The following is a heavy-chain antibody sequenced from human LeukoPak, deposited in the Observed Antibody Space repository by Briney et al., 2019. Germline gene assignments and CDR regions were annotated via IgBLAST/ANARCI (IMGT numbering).Heavy chain of an antibody. J-gene: IGHJ3*02. D-gene: IGHD1-26*01. Sequence: SETLSLTCTVSGGSISSSSYYWGWIRQPPGKGLEWIGSIYYSGSTYYNPSLKSRVTISVDTSKNQFSLKLSSVTAADTAVYYCARVRWELLRNDAFDIWGQGTMVTVSS. CDR1: GGSISSSSYY. CDR3: ARVRWELLRNDAFDI. V-gene: IGHV4-39*07. CDR2: IYYSGST.